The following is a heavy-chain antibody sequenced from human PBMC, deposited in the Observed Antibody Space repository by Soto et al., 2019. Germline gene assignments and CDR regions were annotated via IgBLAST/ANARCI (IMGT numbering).Heavy chain of an antibody. CDR1: GYTFTSYD. CDR3: ARGPDVGAAAGAYYFDY. V-gene: IGHV1-8*01. D-gene: IGHD6-13*01. J-gene: IGHJ4*02. Sequence: QVQLVQSGAEVKKPGASVKVSCKASGYTFTSYDINWVRQATGQGLEWMGWMNPNSGNTGYAQKFQGRVTMTRNTSISTAYMELSSLRSEDTAVYYCARGPDVGAAAGAYYFDYWGQGTLVTVSS. CDR2: MNPNSGNT.